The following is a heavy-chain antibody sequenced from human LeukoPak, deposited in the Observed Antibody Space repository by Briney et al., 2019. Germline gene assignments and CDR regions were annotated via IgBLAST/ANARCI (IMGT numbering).Heavy chain of an antibody. V-gene: IGHV3-23*01. J-gene: IGHJ4*02. CDR2: ISGSGYST. CDR1: GFTFRSYA. D-gene: IGHD6-13*01. CDR3: AKDRGSSSWPIDS. Sequence: GGSLRLSCAASGFTFRSYAMNWVRQTPGKGLEWVAAISGSGYSTYYADSVEGRFTISRDNSKNTLDLQMNSLRDDDAAIYYCAKDRGSSSWPIDSWGQGTLVTVSS.